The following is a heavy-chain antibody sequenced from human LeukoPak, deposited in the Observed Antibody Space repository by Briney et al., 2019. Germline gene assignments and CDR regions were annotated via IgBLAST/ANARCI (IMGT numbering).Heavy chain of an antibody. CDR1: GFTFSSYW. D-gene: IGHD3-3*01. Sequence: GGSLRLSCAASGFTFSSYWMSWVRQAPGKGLEWVANIKQDGSEKYYVDSVKGRSTISRDNAKNSLYLQMNSLRAEDTAVYYCARNRPNYDFWSGYYTDYYYYGMDVWGQGTTVTVSS. J-gene: IGHJ6*02. CDR3: ARNRPNYDFWSGYYTDYYYYGMDV. CDR2: IKQDGSEK. V-gene: IGHV3-7*01.